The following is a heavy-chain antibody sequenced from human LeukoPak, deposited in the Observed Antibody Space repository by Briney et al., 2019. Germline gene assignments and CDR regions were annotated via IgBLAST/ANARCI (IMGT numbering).Heavy chain of an antibody. V-gene: IGHV1-46*01. D-gene: IGHD3-10*01. CDR3: ARDAILGAAYYYGSGSYYNVDY. J-gene: IGHJ4*02. CDR2: INPSGGST. Sequence: GASVKVSCKASGYTFTSYYMHWVRQAPGQGLEWMGIINPSGGSTSYAQKFQGRVTMTRDMSTSTVYMELSSLRSEDTAVYYCARDAILGAAYYYGSGSYYNVDYWGQGTLVTVSS. CDR1: GYTFTSYY.